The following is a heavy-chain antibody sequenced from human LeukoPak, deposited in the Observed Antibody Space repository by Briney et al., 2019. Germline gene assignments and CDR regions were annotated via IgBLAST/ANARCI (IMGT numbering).Heavy chain of an antibody. V-gene: IGHV3-23*01. CDR1: GFTFSNDA. CDR3: AKLPVDSTRYYGMDV. Sequence: GGSLRLSCAASGFTFSNDAMSWVRQAPRKGLEWVSTISGSGDSTYYADSVKGRFTISRDNSKNTLYLQMNSLRAEDTAVYYCAKLPVDSTRYYGMDVWGQGTTVTVSS. J-gene: IGHJ6*02. D-gene: IGHD3-22*01. CDR2: ISGSGDST.